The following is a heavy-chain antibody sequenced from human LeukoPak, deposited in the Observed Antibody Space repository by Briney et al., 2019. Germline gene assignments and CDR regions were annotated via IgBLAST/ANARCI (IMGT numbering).Heavy chain of an antibody. V-gene: IGHV3-23*01. Sequence: SGGSLRLSCAASGFTFNSYPMSWVRQAPGKGLEWVSAISSSADNTYYADSVKGRFTISRDNAKNTLYLQMNSLRAEDTAVYYCARAPGCSSTSCFTGYWGQGTLVTVSS. J-gene: IGHJ4*02. D-gene: IGHD2-2*01. CDR1: GFTFNSYP. CDR2: ISSSADNT. CDR3: ARAPGCSSTSCFTGY.